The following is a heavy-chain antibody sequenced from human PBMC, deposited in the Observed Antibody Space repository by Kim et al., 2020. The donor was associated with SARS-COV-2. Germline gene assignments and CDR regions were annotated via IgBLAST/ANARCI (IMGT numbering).Heavy chain of an antibody. CDR3: AKDSGLYYDILTGYDY. Sequence: DSVKGRFTITRANAKNSLYLQMNSLRAEDTALYYCAKDSGLYYDILTGYDYWGQGTLVTVSS. V-gene: IGHV3-9*01. J-gene: IGHJ4*02. D-gene: IGHD3-9*01.